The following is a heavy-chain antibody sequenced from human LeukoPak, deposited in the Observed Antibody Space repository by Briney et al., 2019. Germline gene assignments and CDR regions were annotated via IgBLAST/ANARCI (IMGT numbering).Heavy chain of an antibody. CDR3: ARVAYGDSFVFDI. CDR2: IYYSGST. V-gene: IGHV4-39*07. Sequence: SETLSLTCTVSGGSISTYYWGWIRQPPGKGLESIGIIYYSGSTYYNPSLKSRVTISVDTSKNQFSLKLSSVTAADTAVYYCARVAYGDSFVFDIWAKGQWSPSLQ. D-gene: IGHD4-17*01. CDR1: GGSISTYY. J-gene: IGHJ3*02.